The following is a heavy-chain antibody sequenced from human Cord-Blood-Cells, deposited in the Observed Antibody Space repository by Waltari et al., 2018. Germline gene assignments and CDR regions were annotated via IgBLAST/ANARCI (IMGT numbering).Heavy chain of an antibody. V-gene: IGHV3-74*01. CDR2: INSDGSST. D-gene: IGHD4-17*01. CDR1: GFTFSSYW. Sequence: EVQLVESGGGLVQPGGSLRLSCAASGFTFSSYWMHWVRQAPGKGLVWVSRINSDGSSTSYADSVKGRFTISRDNAKNTLYLQMNSLRAEDTAVYYCARSIRLPTVTTYHYYYGMDVWGQGTTVTVSS. CDR3: ARSIRLPTVTTYHYYYGMDV. J-gene: IGHJ6*02.